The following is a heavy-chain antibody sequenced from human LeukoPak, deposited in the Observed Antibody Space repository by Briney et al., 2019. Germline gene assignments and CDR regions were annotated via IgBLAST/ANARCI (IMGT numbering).Heavy chain of an antibody. CDR2: MFQSGST. CDR1: GGSTTSGGYY. V-gene: IGHV4-30-2*01. CDR3: SRGGAAPFDY. Sequence: SETLSLTCTVSGGSTTSGGYYWSWIRQPPGKGLEWIGYMFQSGSTYYNPSLTSRVTISVDRSKNQFSLKVRSVTAADTAVYYCSRGGAAPFDYWGQGTLVTVSS. D-gene: IGHD6-6*01. J-gene: IGHJ4*02.